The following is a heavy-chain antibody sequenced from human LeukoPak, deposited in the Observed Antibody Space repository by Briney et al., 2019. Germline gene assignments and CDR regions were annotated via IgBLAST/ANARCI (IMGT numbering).Heavy chain of an antibody. D-gene: IGHD1-26*01. CDR2: ISYDGSNK. J-gene: IGHJ4*02. CDR3: AKDIRGRSGSYFDY. CDR1: GFTFSSYG. V-gene: IGHV3-30*18. Sequence: GGSLRLSCAASGFTFSSYGMHWVRQAPGKGLEWVAVISYDGSNKYYADSVKGRFTISRDNSKNSLYLQMNSLRAEDTALYYCAKDIRGRSGSYFDYWGQGTLVTVSS.